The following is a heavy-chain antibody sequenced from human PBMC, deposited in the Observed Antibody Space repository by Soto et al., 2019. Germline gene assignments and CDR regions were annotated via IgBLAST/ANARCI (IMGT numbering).Heavy chain of an antibody. CDR2: ISAYNGNT. CDR3: ARYLSGSYGNDAFDI. CDR1: GYTFTSYG. J-gene: IGHJ3*02. D-gene: IGHD1-26*01. V-gene: IGHV1-18*01. Sequence: QVQLVQSGAEVKKPGASVKVSCKASGYTFTSYGISWVRQAPGQGLEWMGWISAYNGNTNYAKKLQGRVTMTPDTSTSTAYMELSSLRSEDTDVYYCARYLSGSYGNDAFDIWGQGTMVTVSS.